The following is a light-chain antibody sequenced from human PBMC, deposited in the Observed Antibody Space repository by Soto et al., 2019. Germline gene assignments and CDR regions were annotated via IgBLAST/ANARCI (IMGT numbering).Light chain of an antibody. V-gene: IGKV3-20*01. CDR1: QSVASRN. CDR3: QHFGNSLWT. J-gene: IGKJ1*01. CDR2: GAS. Sequence: EIVLTQSPGTLSLSPGERATLSCRASQSVASRNLAWYQQKSGQAPRLLIYGASSRAIHTPDRFSGSGSGTDFTLTISSLEPYDFAVYYCQHFGNSLWTFGQGTKLDIK.